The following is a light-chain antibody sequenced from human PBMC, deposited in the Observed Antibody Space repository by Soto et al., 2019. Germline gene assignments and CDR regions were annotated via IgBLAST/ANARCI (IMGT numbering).Light chain of an antibody. CDR1: QSVTTS. CDR2: GSS. CDR3: HQYNSWPPGT. V-gene: IGKV3-15*01. J-gene: IGKJ2*01. Sequence: DILLTQSPCTLSSSPGKRVTISCRASQSVTTSFLAYYQQKPGQAPRLHIYGSSTRATGIPARFSVSGSGTEFTLTISILQSEDFALYYCHQYNSWPPGTFGQGTKVDIK.